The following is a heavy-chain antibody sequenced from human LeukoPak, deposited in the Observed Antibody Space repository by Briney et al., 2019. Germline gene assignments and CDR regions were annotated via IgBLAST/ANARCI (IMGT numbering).Heavy chain of an antibody. D-gene: IGHD5-24*01. CDR3: AKGERWLLSGN. CDR1: GFTFSSYA. V-gene: IGHV3-30-3*01. J-gene: IGHJ4*02. Sequence: GGSLRLSCAASGFTFSSYAMHWVRQAPGKGLEWVAVISYDGSNKYYADSVKGRFTISRDNSKNTLYLQMNSLRAEDTAVYYCAKGERWLLSGNWGQGTLVTVSS. CDR2: ISYDGSNK.